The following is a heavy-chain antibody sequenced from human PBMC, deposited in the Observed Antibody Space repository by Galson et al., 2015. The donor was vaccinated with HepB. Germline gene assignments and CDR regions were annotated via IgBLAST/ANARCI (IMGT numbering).Heavy chain of an antibody. D-gene: IGHD2-2*01. CDR3: ASSYCSSTSCSWSDAFDI. CDR2: ISAYNGNT. Sequence: SVKVSCKASGYTFTSYGISWVRQAPGQGLEWMGWISAYNGNTNYAQKLQGRVTMTTDTSTSTAYMELRSLRSDDTAVYYCASSYCSSTSCSWSDAFDIWGQGTVVTVSS. CDR1: GYTFTSYG. V-gene: IGHV1-18*01. J-gene: IGHJ3*02.